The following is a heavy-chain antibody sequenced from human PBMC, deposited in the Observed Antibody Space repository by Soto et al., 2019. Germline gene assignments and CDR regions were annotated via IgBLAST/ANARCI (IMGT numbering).Heavy chain of an antibody. V-gene: IGHV3-66*01. CDR2: IYSGGST. CDR3: ARVWVVPAAGCFDP. Sequence: EVQLVESGGSLVQPGGSLRLSCAASGFTVSSNYMSWVRQAPWKGLEWVSVIYSGGSTYYADSVKGRFTISRDNSKNTLYLQMNSLRAEDTALYYCARVWVVPAAGCFDPWGQGTLVTVSS. CDR1: GFTVSSNY. D-gene: IGHD2-2*01. J-gene: IGHJ5*02.